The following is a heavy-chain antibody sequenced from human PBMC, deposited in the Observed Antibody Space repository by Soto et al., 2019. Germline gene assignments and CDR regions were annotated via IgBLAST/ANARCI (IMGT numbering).Heavy chain of an antibody. CDR1: GFTFSSYG. V-gene: IGHV3-30*18. CDR3: AKDQRSSGSTHGDY. CDR2: ISYDGSNK. J-gene: IGHJ4*02. Sequence: GGSLRLSCAASGFTFSSYGMHWVRQAPGKGLEWVAVISYDGSNKYYADSVKGRFTISRDNSKNTLYLQMNSLRAEDTAVYYCAKDQRSSGSTHGDYWGQGTLVTVSS. D-gene: IGHD6-19*01.